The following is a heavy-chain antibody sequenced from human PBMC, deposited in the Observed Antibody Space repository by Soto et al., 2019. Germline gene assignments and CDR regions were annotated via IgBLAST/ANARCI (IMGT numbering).Heavy chain of an antibody. J-gene: IGHJ3*02. CDR1: GFTFSSYG. D-gene: IGHD6-19*01. CDR2: IWYDGSNK. V-gene: IGHV3-33*01. CDR3: ASGEVAGTNAFDI. Sequence: PGGSLRLSCAASGFTFSSYGMHWVRQAPGKGLEWVAVIWYDGSNKYYADSVKGRFTISRDNSKNTLYLQMNSLRAEDTAVYYCASGEVAGTNAFDIWGQGTMVTVSS.